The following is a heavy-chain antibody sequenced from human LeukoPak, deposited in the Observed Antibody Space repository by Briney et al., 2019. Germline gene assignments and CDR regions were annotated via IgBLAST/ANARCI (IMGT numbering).Heavy chain of an antibody. J-gene: IGHJ3*02. CDR1: GYSISSGYY. D-gene: IGHD3-22*01. CDR2: IYHSGST. CDR3: ARDLRYDSSGYYLDTFDI. V-gene: IGHV4-38-2*02. Sequence: SETLSLTCTVSGYSISSGYYWGWIRQPPGKGLEWIGSIYHSGSTYYNPSLKSRVTISVDTSKNQFSLKLSSVTAADTAVYYCARDLRYDSSGYYLDTFDIWGQGTMVTVSS.